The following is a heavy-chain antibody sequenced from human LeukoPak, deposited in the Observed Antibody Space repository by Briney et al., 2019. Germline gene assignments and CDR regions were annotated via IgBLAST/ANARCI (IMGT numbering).Heavy chain of an antibody. D-gene: IGHD6-13*01. CDR1: GFAFDDHT. V-gene: IGHV3-43*01. J-gene: IGHJ4*02. CDR2: ISWEGSTT. Sequence: SGGSLRLSCATSGFAFDDHTMHWVRQLPGKGLEWLSLISWEGSTTYYADSVKDRFTISRDTSKNSLYLQMNSRRTEDTALYYCAKARSSSWSYLESWGQGTLVTVSS. CDR3: AKARSSSWSYLES.